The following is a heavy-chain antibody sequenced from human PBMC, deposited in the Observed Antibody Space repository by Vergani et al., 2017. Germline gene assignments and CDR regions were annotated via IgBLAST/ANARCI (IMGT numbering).Heavy chain of an antibody. CDR3: VRARCSGPCFMSNWFDS. CDR1: GFSFSGYW. D-gene: IGHD5-12*01. Sequence: EVQLVESGGGLIHPGGSLRLSCEGSGFSFSGYWMHWVRQSPEKGLVWVSRIKSDGSITNYADSVKGRFTISRDNAKNTLYLEMNSLRGDDTAIYYCVRARCSGPCFMSNWFDSWGQGTLVTDSS. J-gene: IGHJ5*01. V-gene: IGHV3-74*01. CDR2: IKSDGSIT.